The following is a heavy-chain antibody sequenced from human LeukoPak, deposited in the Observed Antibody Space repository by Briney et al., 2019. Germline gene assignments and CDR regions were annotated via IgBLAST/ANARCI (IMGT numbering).Heavy chain of an antibody. Sequence: GGSLRLSCAACGFTLSRYEMHWVRQAPGKGLEWVSYISSTGTTTYYADSVKGRFTISRDNAKNSLYLQMNSLTADDTAVYYCARAGPWGQGTLVTVSS. CDR1: GFTLSRYE. J-gene: IGHJ5*02. V-gene: IGHV3-48*03. CDR3: ARAGP. CDR2: ISSTGTTT.